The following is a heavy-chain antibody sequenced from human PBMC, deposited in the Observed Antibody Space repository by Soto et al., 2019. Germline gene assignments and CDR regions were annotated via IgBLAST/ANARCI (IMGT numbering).Heavy chain of an antibody. CDR2: TYYRSKWYY. D-gene: IGHD1-26*01. J-gene: IGHJ4*01. V-gene: IGHV6-1*01. CDR1: GDSVSSNSAV. CDR3: ARGEQHSARIFDY. Sequence: SQTLSLTCAITGDSVSSNSAVWSWVRQSPSRGLEWLGRTYYRSKWYYEYAVSVRGRITINPDTSKNQYSLQLNSVTPEDTAVYFCARGEQHSARIFDYWGQGTLVAVSS.